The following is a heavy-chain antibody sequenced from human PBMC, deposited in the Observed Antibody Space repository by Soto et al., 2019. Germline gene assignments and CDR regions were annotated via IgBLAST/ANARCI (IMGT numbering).Heavy chain of an antibody. CDR3: ARDPPPPAS. CDR1: GYTFASYA. D-gene: IGHD2-2*01. J-gene: IGHJ5*02. V-gene: IGHV1-18*01. CDR2: ISAYNGNT. Sequence: QVQLVQSGAEVKKPGASVKVSCKASGYTFASYAISWMRQAPGQGLEWMGWISAYNGNTNYAQKLQGRVTMTTDTPTSTACMELRSRTSDDTAVYYCARDPPPPASWGKETLVTVSS.